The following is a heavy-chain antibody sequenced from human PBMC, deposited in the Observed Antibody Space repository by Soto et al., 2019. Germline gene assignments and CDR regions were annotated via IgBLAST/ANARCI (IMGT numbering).Heavy chain of an antibody. J-gene: IGHJ4*02. V-gene: IGHV1-3*01. D-gene: IGHD4-17*01. CDR2: INAGNGDT. CDR3: AKSRGDFGPDFDS. Sequence: ASVKVSCKASGYTFTNYAIHWVRQAPGQRLEWMGWINAGNGDTKYSQKFQGIVTITRDTSASTAYLEMSSLRSEDTAVYYCAKSRGDFGPDFDSWGQGTLVTVSS. CDR1: GYTFTNYA.